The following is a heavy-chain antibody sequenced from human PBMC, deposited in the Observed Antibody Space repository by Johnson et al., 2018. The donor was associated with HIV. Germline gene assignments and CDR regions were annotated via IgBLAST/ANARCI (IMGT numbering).Heavy chain of an antibody. Sequence: QVQLVESGGGVVQPGRSLRLSCAASGFTFSSHAMHWVRQAPGKGLEWVTFISNDGSNKYYADSVRGRFTISRDNSKNTLYLQMNSLRAEDTAVYYCARDKVDDAFDIWGQGTTVTVSS. V-gene: IGHV3-30*04. CDR1: GFTFSSHA. CDR2: ISNDGSNK. J-gene: IGHJ3*02. CDR3: ARDKVDDAFDI. D-gene: IGHD1-26*01.